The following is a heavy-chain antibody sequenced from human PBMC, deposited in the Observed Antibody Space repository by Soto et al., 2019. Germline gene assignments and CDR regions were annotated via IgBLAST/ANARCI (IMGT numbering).Heavy chain of an antibody. Sequence: QVQVVQSRAEVKKPGASVKVSCKTSGYTFTDYDINWVRQAPGQGLEWMGWVSPDNGNAGYAQHFQGRVTLTSDTSISTAYMELSSQTSEDTAVYYCEVTTGYWGQGTMVTVSS. V-gene: IGHV1-8*01. CDR3: EVTTGY. D-gene: IGHD2-21*02. J-gene: IGHJ4*02. CDR2: VSPDNGNA. CDR1: GYTFTDYD.